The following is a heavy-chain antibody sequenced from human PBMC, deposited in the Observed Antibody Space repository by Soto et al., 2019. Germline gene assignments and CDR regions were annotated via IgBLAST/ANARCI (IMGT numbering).Heavy chain of an antibody. CDR1: GDSVSSNSAA. CDR3: ARDKIVVAETGEYYYYGMDV. D-gene: IGHD2-2*01. J-gene: IGHJ6*02. V-gene: IGHV6-1*01. Sequence: PSQTLSLTCAISGDSVSSNSAAWNWIRQSPSRGLEWLGRTYYRSKWYNDYAVSVKSRITINPDTSKNQFSLQLNSVTPEDTAVYYCARDKIVVAETGEYYYYGMDVWGQGTTVTVS. CDR2: TYYRSKWYN.